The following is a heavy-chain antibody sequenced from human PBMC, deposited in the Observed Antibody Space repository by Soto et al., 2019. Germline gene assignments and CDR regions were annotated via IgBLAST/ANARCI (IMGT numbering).Heavy chain of an antibody. CDR2: ISSSGGTI. CDR1: GFPFSVYS. CDR3: AGDY. J-gene: IGHJ4*02. V-gene: IGHV3-48*01. Sequence: EVQLVESGGGLVQPGGSLRLSCVGSGFPFSVYSMNWVRQTPGKGLEWIAYISSSGGTIYYADSVKGRFTISRDNAKASVYLQMNSLRAEDTAVYYCAGDYWGQGTLVNVSS.